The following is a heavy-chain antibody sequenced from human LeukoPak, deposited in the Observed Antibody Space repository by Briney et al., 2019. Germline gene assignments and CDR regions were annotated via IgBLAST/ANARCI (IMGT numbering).Heavy chain of an antibody. J-gene: IGHJ4*02. CDR3: AKDFGYGDYFFDD. D-gene: IGHD4-17*01. Sequence: PSKTLSLTCTVSGGSISSYYWSWIRQPAGEGLEWIGRLHTSGSTHYNPSLKSRVTMSVDTSKNQFSLKLSSVTAADTAVYYCAKDFGYGDYFFDDWGQGTLVTVSS. CDR1: GGSISSYY. V-gene: IGHV4-4*07. CDR2: LHTSGST.